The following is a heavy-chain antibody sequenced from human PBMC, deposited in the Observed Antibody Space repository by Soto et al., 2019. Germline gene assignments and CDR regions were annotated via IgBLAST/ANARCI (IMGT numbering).Heavy chain of an antibody. J-gene: IGHJ6*02. CDR1: GFTFSSYA. D-gene: IGHD3-10*01. CDR3: LFSMFRGVIIRSLYSHYGMDV. CDR2: ISYDGSNK. Sequence: PAGSLRLSCAASGFTFSSYAMHWVRQAPGKGKEWVAVISYDGSNKYYADSAKGRFTISRDNSKNKLYLQMNSLRAEYTAVYYFLFSMFRGVIIRSLYSHYGMDVWGQGTTVTVSS. V-gene: IGHV3-30-3*01.